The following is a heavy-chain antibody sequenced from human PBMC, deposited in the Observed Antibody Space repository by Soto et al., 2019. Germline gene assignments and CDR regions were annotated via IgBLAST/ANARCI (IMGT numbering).Heavy chain of an antibody. J-gene: IGHJ2*01. CDR1: GYTFSNYG. Sequence: ASVKVSCKASGYTFSNYGIHWVRQAPGQRLEWMGWINAGNGNTKYSEKFQGRVTITRDTSASTAYMELSSLRSEDTAVYYCAGSGYSSGWYHWYFDFWGRGTLVTVSS. CDR3: AGSGYSSGWYHWYFDF. CDR2: INAGNGNT. V-gene: IGHV1-3*01. D-gene: IGHD6-19*01.